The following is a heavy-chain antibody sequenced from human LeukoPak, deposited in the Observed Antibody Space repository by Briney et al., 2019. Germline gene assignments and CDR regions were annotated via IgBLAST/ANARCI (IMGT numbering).Heavy chain of an antibody. J-gene: IGHJ4*02. Sequence: PGGSLRLSCAASGFTFRDYYMSWIRQAPGKGLEWVSYISSSGSTIYYADSVKGRLTISRDNAKNSLYLQMNSLRAEDTAVYYCARGAESYSSSWADYWGQGTLVTVSS. CDR3: ARGAESYSSSWADY. D-gene: IGHD6-13*01. CDR1: GFTFRDYY. CDR2: ISSSGSTI. V-gene: IGHV3-11*01.